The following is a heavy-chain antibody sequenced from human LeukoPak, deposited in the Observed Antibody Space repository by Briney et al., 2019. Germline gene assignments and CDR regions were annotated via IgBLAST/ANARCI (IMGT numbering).Heavy chain of an antibody. V-gene: IGHV3-21*01. CDR2: ITSSSDYI. D-gene: IGHD2-2*01. J-gene: IGHJ4*02. CDR1: GFTFSSYS. Sequence: GGSLRLSCAASGFTFSSYSVNWVRQAPGKGLEWVSSITSSSDYIYYADSVKGRFTISRDNAKNSLYLQMNSLRAEDTAVYYCARRYCSSTNCYSFDSWGQGTLVTVSS. CDR3: ARRYCSSTNCYSFDS.